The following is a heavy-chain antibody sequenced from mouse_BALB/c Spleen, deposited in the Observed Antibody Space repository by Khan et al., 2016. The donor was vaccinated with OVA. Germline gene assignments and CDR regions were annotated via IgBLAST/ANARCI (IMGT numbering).Heavy chain of an antibody. Sequence: EVELVESGGGLVKPGGSLKLSCAASGFAFSSYDMSWVRQTPEKRLEWVATISSGGTYTYYPDSVRGRLTLSRDNARNPLYLQMSSLRSEDSALLFCGRRLHYYGSDYYEAIDYWGQGTSVTVSA. CDR2: ISSGGTYT. CDR3: GRRLHYYGSDYYEAIDY. J-gene: IGHJ4*01. V-gene: IGHV5-9*02. D-gene: IGHD1-1*01. CDR1: GFAFSSYD.